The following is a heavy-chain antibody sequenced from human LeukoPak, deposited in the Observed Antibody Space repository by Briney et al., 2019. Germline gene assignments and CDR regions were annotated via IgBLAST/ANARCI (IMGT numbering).Heavy chain of an antibody. J-gene: IGHJ4*02. CDR2: INHSGST. CDR3: ARSGARLWFGELPFDY. Sequence: SETLSLTCAVYGGSFSGYYWSWIRQPPGKGLEWTGEINHSGSTNYNPSLKSRVTISVDTSKNQFSLKLSSVTAADTAVYYCARSGARLWFGELPFDYWGQGTLVTVSS. CDR1: GGSFSGYY. V-gene: IGHV4-34*01. D-gene: IGHD3-10*01.